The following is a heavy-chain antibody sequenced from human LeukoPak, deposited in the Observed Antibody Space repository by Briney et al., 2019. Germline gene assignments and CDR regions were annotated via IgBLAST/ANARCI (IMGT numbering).Heavy chain of an antibody. Sequence: AASVKVSCKASGGTFSSYAISWVRQAPGQGLEWMGGIIPIFGTANYAQKFQGRVTITTDESTSTAYMELSSLRSEDTAVYYCARGQRWLQLPRYYYYMDVWGKGTTVTVSS. CDR3: ARGQRWLQLPRYYYYMDV. V-gene: IGHV1-69*05. CDR1: GGTFSSYA. J-gene: IGHJ6*03. D-gene: IGHD5-24*01. CDR2: IIPIFGTA.